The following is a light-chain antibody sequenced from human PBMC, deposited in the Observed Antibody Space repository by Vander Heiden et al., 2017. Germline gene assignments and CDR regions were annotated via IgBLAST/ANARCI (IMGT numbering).Light chain of an antibody. CDR2: KDS. CDR1: ALPKQY. CDR3: QSADSSGTRGV. V-gene: IGLV3-25*03. J-gene: IGLJ1*01. Sequence: SHELTHPPPVSVSPGQTARTTCSGDALPKQYAYWYQQKPGQAPVLVIYKDSERPSGIPERFSGSSSGITVTLTISGVQAEDEADYYCQSADSSGTRGVFGTGTKVTVL.